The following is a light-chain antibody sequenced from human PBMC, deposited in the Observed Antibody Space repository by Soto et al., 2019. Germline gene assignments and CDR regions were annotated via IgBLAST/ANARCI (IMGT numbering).Light chain of an antibody. Sequence: QSALTQPRSVSGSPGQSVTISCTGTTRDVGGYTYVSWYQQHPGKALKLMIYDVNKRPSGVPDRFSGSKSGNTASLTISGLQAEDEADYYCSSYAGSVYVFGTGTKLTVL. CDR2: DVN. V-gene: IGLV2-11*01. J-gene: IGLJ1*01. CDR1: TRDVGGYTY. CDR3: SSYAGSVYV.